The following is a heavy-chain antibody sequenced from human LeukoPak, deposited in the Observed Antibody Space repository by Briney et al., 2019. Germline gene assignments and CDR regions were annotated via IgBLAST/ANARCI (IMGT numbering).Heavy chain of an antibody. CDR1: GGSITSYY. J-gene: IGHJ4*02. CDR2: IYYTGST. D-gene: IGHD3-22*01. Sequence: PSETLSLTCNVSGGSITSYYWNWIRQTPAKGLEGIGYIYYTGSTNSNPSLKSRLTISLDTPKNQFSLKLTSVTAADTAIYYCASSYFYDGNRYFDYWGQGALVTVSS. V-gene: IGHV4-59*08. CDR3: ASSYFYDGNRYFDY.